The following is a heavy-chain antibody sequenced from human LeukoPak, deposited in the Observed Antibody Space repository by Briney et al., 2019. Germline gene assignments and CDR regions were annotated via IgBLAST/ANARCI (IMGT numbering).Heavy chain of an antibody. CDR3: AKDLHGGYSSDY. Sequence: PGGSLRLSCAASGFTFNNFGMHWVRQAPGKGLEWVSFIGYEGVRKYYADSVKGRFTISKDNSKATLYLQMNSLRPEDTAVYYCAKDLHGGYSSDYWRQGTLVTVFS. D-gene: IGHD4-23*01. J-gene: IGHJ4*02. CDR1: GFTFNNFG. CDR2: IGYEGVRK. V-gene: IGHV3-30*02.